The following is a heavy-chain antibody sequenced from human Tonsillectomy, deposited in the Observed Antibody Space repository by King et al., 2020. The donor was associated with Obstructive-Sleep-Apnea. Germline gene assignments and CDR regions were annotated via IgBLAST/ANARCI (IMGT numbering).Heavy chain of an antibody. V-gene: IGHV4-31*03. J-gene: IGHJ4*02. D-gene: IGHD3-22*01. CDR3: ARISPDSSGYYDELDY. CDR1: GGSISSGGYY. CDR2: IYYSGST. Sequence: HVQLQESGPGLVKPSQTLSLTCTVSGGSISSGGYYWSWIRQHPGKGLEWIGYIYYSGSTYYNPSLKSRVTISVETSKNQFSLKLSSVTAADTAVYYCARISPDSSGYYDELDYWGQGTLVTVSS.